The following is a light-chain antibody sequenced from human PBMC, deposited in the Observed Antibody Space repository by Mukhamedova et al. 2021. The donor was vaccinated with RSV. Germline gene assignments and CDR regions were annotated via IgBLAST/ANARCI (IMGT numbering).Light chain of an antibody. V-gene: IGKV1-5*03. CDR2: MAS. Sequence: WYQRRVHGQAPKLLISMASTLESGVPSRFRGSGSGTEFTLTISSLQPDDFATYYCQHYSGYSPTFGQGTKVEIK. J-gene: IGKJ1*01. CDR3: QHYSGYSPT.